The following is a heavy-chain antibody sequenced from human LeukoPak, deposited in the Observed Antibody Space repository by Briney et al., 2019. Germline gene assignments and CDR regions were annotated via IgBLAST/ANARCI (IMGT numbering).Heavy chain of an antibody. J-gene: IGHJ4*02. D-gene: IGHD3-22*01. Sequence: PGGSLRLSCAASGFTFSSYSMNWVRQTPGKGLAWVSYISSSSSTIYYADSVKGRFTISRDNAKNSLYLQMNSLRAEDTAVYYCARGRSGYRPDYWGQGTLVTVSS. CDR1: GFTFSSYS. CDR2: ISSSSSTI. CDR3: ARGRSGYRPDY. V-gene: IGHV3-48*04.